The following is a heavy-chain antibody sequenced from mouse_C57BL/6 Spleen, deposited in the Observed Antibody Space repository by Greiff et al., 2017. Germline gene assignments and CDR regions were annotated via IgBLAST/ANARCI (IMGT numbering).Heavy chain of an antibody. CDR2: IHPNSGRT. CDR1: GYTFTSYW. Sequence: VQLQQPGAELVKPGASVKLSCKASGYTFTSYWMHWVKQRPGQGLEWIGMIHPNSGRTKYNEKFKSKATLTVDKSSSTAYMQLSSLTSEDSAVYYCARRDDYEDYAMDYWGQGTSVTVSS. CDR3: ARRDDYEDYAMDY. J-gene: IGHJ4*01. D-gene: IGHD2-4*01. V-gene: IGHV1-64*01.